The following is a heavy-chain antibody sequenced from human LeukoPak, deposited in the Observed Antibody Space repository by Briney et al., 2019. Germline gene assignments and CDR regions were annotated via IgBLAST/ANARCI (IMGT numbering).Heavy chain of an antibody. D-gene: IGHD6-25*01. CDR3: AAQETYSSAGFDY. Sequence: PSETLSLTCTVSGGSISSGDYYWSWIRQPPVKGLEWIGYIYYSGSTYYNPSLKSRVTISVDTSKNQFSLKLSAVTAADTAVYYCAAQETYSSAGFDYWGQGTLVTVSS. J-gene: IGHJ4*02. CDR2: IYYSGST. CDR1: GGSISSGDYY. V-gene: IGHV4-30-4*08.